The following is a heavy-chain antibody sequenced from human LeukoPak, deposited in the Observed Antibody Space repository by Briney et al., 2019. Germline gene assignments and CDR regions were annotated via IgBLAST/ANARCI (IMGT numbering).Heavy chain of an antibody. CDR3: TTDGVGVEGATYDN. Sequence: WGSLTLSCAASGFTFINAWMAWVRQAPGKGLEWCGRIKASAHGGTKKYPATVKGRITISRDDSKNTLHLQMNGLKTEDTAVYYCTTDGVGVEGATYDNWGQGTLVSVSS. CDR1: GFTFINAW. D-gene: IGHD1-26*01. CDR2: IKASAHGGTK. V-gene: IGHV3-15*01. J-gene: IGHJ4*02.